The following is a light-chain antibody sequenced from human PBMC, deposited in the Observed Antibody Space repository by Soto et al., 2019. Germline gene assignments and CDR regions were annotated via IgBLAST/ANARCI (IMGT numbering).Light chain of an antibody. CDR3: QQFSNYPHV. J-gene: IGKJ5*01. V-gene: IGKV3-15*01. Sequence: EIVLTQSPATLSLSPGERATLSCMASQSFRTNLAWYQQKPAQAPRLLIYGASTMATGIPARFSGSGSGTDFTLTISSLQPEDFAIYYCQQFSNYPHVFGQGTRLEIK. CDR1: QSFRTN. CDR2: GAS.